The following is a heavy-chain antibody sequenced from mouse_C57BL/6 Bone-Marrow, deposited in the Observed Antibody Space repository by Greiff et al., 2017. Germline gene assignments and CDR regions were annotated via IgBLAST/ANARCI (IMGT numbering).Heavy chain of an antibody. CDR1: GYTFTDYE. CDR2: IDPETGGT. V-gene: IGHV1-15*01. J-gene: IGHJ4*01. CDR3: TRKVTTVVAWDDAMDY. Sequence: VQLQQSGAELVRPGASVTLSCKASGYTFTDYEMHWVKQTPVHGLEWIGAIDPETGGTAYNQKFKGKAILTADKSSSTAYMELRSLTSEDSAVYYCTRKVTTVVAWDDAMDYWGQGTSVTVSS. D-gene: IGHD1-1*01.